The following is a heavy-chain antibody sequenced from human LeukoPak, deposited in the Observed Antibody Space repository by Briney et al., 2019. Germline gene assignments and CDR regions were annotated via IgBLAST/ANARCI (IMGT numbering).Heavy chain of an antibody. V-gene: IGHV3-30*03. CDR1: GFTFSSYG. J-gene: IGHJ6*03. Sequence: PGGSLRLSCAACGFTFSSYGMHWVRQAPGKGLEWVAVISYDGSNKYYADSVKGRFTISRDNSKNTRYLQMNSLRAEDTAVYYCHRVPSYYYYMDVWGKGTTVTVSS. CDR2: ISYDGSNK. CDR3: HRVPSYYYYMDV.